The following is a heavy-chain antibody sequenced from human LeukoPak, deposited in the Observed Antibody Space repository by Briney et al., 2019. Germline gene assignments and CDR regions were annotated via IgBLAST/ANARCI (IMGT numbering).Heavy chain of an antibody. CDR1: SGSINNYY. CDR3: AAYRLPDSFDY. D-gene: IGHD4-11*01. CDR2: IYYSGIT. Sequence: SETLSLTCTVSSGSINNYYWSWIRQPPGKGLEWIGYIYYSGITDYNPSLKSRVTISVDTSKNQFSLKLSSVTAADTAVYYCAAYRLPDSFDYWGQGTLVTVSS. J-gene: IGHJ4*02. V-gene: IGHV4-59*12.